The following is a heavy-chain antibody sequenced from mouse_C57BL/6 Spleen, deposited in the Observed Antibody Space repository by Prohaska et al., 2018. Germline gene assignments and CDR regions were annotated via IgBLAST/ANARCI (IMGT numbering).Heavy chain of an antibody. D-gene: IGHD2-12*01. CDR3: VRSYYIYWYFDV. J-gene: IGHJ1*03. CDR2: IYTDTLEP. CDR1: GYTFTEYP. V-gene: IGHV9-1*01. Sequence: QIQLVQSGPGLKKPGETVKISCKASGYTFTEYPMHWVKQAPGKGFKWMGMIYTDTLEPTYAEDFKGRFAFSLETSASTAYLQINNLKNEDTATYFCVRSYYIYWYFDVWGTGTTVTVSS.